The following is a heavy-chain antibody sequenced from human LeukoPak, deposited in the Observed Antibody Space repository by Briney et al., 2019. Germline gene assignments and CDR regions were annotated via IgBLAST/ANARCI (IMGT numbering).Heavy chain of an antibody. Sequence: GASVKVSCKASGYTFTTYDINWVRQATGQGLEWMGWMNANRGDTTYAQKFQGRVTLTRNSSISTAYMELSSLRSEDTAVYYCARGGSSSTKLRRAPFDPWGQGTLVTVSS. CDR1: GYTFTTYD. V-gene: IGHV1-8*01. CDR3: ARGGSSSTKLRRAPFDP. CDR2: MNANRGDT. D-gene: IGHD3-10*01. J-gene: IGHJ5*02.